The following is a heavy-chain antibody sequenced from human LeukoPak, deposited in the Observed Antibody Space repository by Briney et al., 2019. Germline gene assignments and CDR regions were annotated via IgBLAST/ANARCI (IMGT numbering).Heavy chain of an antibody. Sequence: PGGSLRLSCAASGFTFSSYAMSWVRQAPGKGLEWVSAISGSGGSTYYADSVKGRFTISRDNSKNTLYLQMNSLRAEDTAVYYCAKDKDPTRHRITIFGVVIIPDYWGQGTLVTVSS. CDR3: AKDKDPTRHRITIFGVVIIPDY. J-gene: IGHJ4*02. CDR2: ISGSGGST. V-gene: IGHV3-23*01. CDR1: GFTFSSYA. D-gene: IGHD3-3*01.